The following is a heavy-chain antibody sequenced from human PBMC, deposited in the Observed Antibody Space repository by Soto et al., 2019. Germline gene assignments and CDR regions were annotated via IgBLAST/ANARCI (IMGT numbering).Heavy chain of an antibody. J-gene: IGHJ4*02. CDR1: GGSISSYY. CDR3: ARDTRYGVLDY. CDR2: IYYSGDT. V-gene: IGHV4-59*01. D-gene: IGHD4-17*01. Sequence: SETLSLTCTVSGGSISSYYWSWIRQPPGKGLEWIGYIYYSGDTNYNPSLKSRVTISVDTSKNQFSLSLSSLTAADTAVHYCARDTRYGVLDYWGQGTLVTVSS.